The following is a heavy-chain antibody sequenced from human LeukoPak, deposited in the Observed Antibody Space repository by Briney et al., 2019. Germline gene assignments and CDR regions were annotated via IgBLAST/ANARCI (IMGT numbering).Heavy chain of an antibody. CDR3: ARVSSGCSSASCYDRENWFDP. J-gene: IGHJ5*02. V-gene: IGHV1-8*03. D-gene: IGHD2-2*01. CDR1: GYTFTNYD. Sequence: ASVKVSCKASGYTFTNYDINWVRQATGQGLEWMGWMNPNSGNTGYSQKFQGRVSITRNTSISTAYMELSSLRSEDTAVYYCARVSSGCSSASCYDRENWFDPWGQGTLVTVSS. CDR2: MNPNSGNT.